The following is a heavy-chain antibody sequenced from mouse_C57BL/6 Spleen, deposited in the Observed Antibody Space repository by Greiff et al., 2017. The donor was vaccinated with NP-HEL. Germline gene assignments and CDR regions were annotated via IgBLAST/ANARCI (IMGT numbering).Heavy chain of an antibody. Sequence: QVQLQQPGAELVRPGTSVTLSCKASGYTFTSYWMHWVKQRPGQGLEWIGVIDPSDSYTNYNPKFKGKATLTVDTYSSTAYMQLSSLTAEDSAVYYCARGDTTVGYWGQGTTLTVSS. CDR1: GYTFTSYW. J-gene: IGHJ2*01. D-gene: IGHD1-1*01. CDR3: ARGDTTVGY. V-gene: IGHV1-59*01. CDR2: IDPSDSYT.